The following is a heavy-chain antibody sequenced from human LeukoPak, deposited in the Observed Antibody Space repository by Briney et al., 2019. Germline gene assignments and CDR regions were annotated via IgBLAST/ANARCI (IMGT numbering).Heavy chain of an antibody. V-gene: IGHV1-3*03. CDR3: ARDFKRELYLFDY. Sequence: GASVKVSCKASGYTFTSYAMHWVRQAPGQRLEWMGWINAGNGNTKYSQEFQGRVTITRDTSASTAYMELSSLRSEDMAVYYCARDFKRELYLFDYWGQGTLVTVSS. CDR2: INAGNGNT. D-gene: IGHD1-26*01. J-gene: IGHJ4*02. CDR1: GYTFTSYA.